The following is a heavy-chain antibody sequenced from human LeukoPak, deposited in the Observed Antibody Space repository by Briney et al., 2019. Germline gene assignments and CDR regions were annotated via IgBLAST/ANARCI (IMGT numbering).Heavy chain of an antibody. CDR1: GFTFSTCG. D-gene: IGHD4-17*01. Sequence: GGSLRLSCAASGFTFSTCGMNWVRQAPGKGLEWVSSISGSSAYIYYADSVKGRFTISRDNAKNSLYLQMNSLRAEDTAVYYCARGGILATVTNRDGAFDIWGQGTMVTVSS. CDR3: ARGGILATVTNRDGAFDI. J-gene: IGHJ3*02. CDR2: ISGSSAYI. V-gene: IGHV3-21*01.